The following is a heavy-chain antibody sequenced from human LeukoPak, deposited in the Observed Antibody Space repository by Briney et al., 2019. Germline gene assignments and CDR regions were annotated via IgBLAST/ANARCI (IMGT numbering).Heavy chain of an antibody. D-gene: IGHD3-10*01. CDR2: ISSSSSYI. CDR3: ARVGGGGLWADY. Sequence: GGSLRLSCAASGFTFSSYSMNWVRQAPGKGLEWVSSISSSSSYIYYADSVKGRFTTSRDNAKNSLYLQMNSLRAEDTAVYYCARVGGGGLWADYWGQGTLVTVSS. V-gene: IGHV3-21*01. J-gene: IGHJ4*02. CDR1: GFTFSSYS.